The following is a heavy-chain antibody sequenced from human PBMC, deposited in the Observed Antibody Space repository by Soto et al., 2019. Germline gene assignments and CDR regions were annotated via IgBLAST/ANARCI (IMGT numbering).Heavy chain of an antibody. CDR1: GGTFSRYS. CDR3: AREDRDRETGLVPAAIDGMDV. CDR2: IIPIFGIP. D-gene: IGHD2-2*01. J-gene: IGHJ6*02. Sequence: QVQLVQSGAEVKKPGSSVKVSCKASGGTFSRYSITWVRQAPGHGLEWIGRIIPIFGIPSDAQNVQGRVTNTQEDSTSTAYMELSSLRSDDTAVYYCAREDRDRETGLVPAAIDGMDVWGQGTTVTVSS. V-gene: IGHV1-69*08.